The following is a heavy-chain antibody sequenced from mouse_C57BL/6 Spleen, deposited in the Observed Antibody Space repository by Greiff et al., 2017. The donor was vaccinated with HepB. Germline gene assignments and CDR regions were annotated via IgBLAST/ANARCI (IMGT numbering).Heavy chain of an antibody. CDR1: GYTFTDYE. CDR3: TRKYSWFAY. Sequence: QVQLKESGAELVRPGASVTLSCKASGYTFTDYEMHWVKQTPVHGLEWIGAIDPETGGTAYNQKFKGKAILTADKSSSTAYMELRSLTSEDSAVYYCTRKYSWFAYWGQGTLVTVSA. J-gene: IGHJ3*01. D-gene: IGHD5-1-1*01. V-gene: IGHV1-15*01. CDR2: IDPETGGT.